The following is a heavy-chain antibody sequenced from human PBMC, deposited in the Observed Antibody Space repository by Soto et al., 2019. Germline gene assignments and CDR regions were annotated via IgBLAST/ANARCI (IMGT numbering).Heavy chain of an antibody. CDR3: ARDQRACVRWLQGGPFDY. J-gene: IGHJ4*02. V-gene: IGHV1-69*01. CDR1: GGTFSSYA. D-gene: IGHD5-12*01. Sequence: QVQLVQYGAEVKKPGSSVKVSCKASGGTFSSYAISWVRQAPGQGLEWMGGIIPIFGTANYAQKFQGRVTITADESTSTAYMELSSLRSEDTAVYYCARDQRACVRWLQGGPFDYWGQGTLVTVSS. CDR2: IIPIFGTA.